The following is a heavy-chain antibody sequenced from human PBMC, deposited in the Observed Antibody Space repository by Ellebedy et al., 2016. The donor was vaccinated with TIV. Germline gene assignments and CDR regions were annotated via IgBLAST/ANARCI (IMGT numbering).Heavy chain of an antibody. V-gene: IGHV3-49*04. CDR3: TRYRSGD. J-gene: IGHJ4*02. CDR1: GFTFGYYA. Sequence: GESLKISCTASGFTFGYYAMSWVRQAPGKGLEWVGFIRSKPYGGTTEYAASVKGRFTIPRDDSQSIAYLQMNSLKTEDTALYYCTRYRSGDWGQGTLVTVSS. CDR2: IRSKPYGGTT. D-gene: IGHD6-25*01.